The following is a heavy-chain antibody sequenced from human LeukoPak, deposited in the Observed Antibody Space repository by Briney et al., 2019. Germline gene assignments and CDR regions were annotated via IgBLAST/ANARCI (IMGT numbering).Heavy chain of an antibody. CDR2: INPSGGTT. CDR1: GYIFTSSY. V-gene: IGHV1-46*01. J-gene: IGHJ5*02. D-gene: IGHD2-2*01. CDR3: ARCLDVVVVPAAMSWFDP. Sequence: ASVKVSCKASGYIFTSSYMHWVRQAPGQGLEWMGIINPSGGTTIYAQKFQGRVTMTRDTSTSTVYMELSSLRSEDTAVYYCARCLDVVVVPAAMSWFDPWGQGTLVTVSS.